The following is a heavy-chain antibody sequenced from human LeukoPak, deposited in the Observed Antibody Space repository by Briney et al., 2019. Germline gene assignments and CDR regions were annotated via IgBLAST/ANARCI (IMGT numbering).Heavy chain of an antibody. D-gene: IGHD6-19*01. V-gene: IGHV4-4*07. J-gene: IGHJ3*02. CDR2: IYTSAST. Sequence: SETLSLTCTVSGGSISSYYWSWIRQPAGKGLEWIGRIYTSASTNYNPSLKSRVTMSVDTSKNQFSLKLSSMTAADTAVYYCARGISSGWYGAFDIWGQGTMVTVSS. CDR1: GGSISSYY. CDR3: ARGISSGWYGAFDI.